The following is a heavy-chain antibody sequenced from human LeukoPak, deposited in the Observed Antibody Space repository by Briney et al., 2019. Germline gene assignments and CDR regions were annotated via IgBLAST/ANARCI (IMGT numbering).Heavy chain of an antibody. V-gene: IGHV4-59*02. CDR2: IYYTGT. Sequence: PSETLSLTCTVSGGSVSDYYWSWIRQSPGKGLEWIGYIYYTGTSYNPSLKSRVTISVDTSKNQFSLKLSSVTAADTAVYYCARKEGRWGPILYWGQGTLVTVSS. CDR3: ARKEGRWGPILY. CDR1: GGSVSDYY. J-gene: IGHJ4*02. D-gene: IGHD3-16*01.